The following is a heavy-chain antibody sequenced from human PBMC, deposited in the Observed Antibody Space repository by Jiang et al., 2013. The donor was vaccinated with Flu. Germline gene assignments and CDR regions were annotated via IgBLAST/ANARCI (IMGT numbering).Heavy chain of an antibody. CDR1: GYTFTYYY. J-gene: IGHJ4*02. CDR2: INPSGGAT. Sequence: EVKKPGASVKVSCKTSGYTFTYYYVHWVRQAPGQGFEWMGLINPSGGATTYAQNFRGRVTMTGDTSTSTVYMELSNLRSEDTAVYYCARDRSIRGIISYYFDHWSQGTLVTVSS. V-gene: IGHV1-46*01. D-gene: IGHD3-10*01. CDR3: ARDRSIRGIISYYFDH.